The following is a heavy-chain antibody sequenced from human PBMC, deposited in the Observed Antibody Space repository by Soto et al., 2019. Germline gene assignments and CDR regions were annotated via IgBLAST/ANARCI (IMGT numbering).Heavy chain of an antibody. J-gene: IGHJ5*02. D-gene: IGHD3-3*01. CDR3: AHRSGCYDFYLGGEPINWFDP. Sequence: SGPTLVNPTQTLTLTCTFSGFSLSTSGVGVGWIRQPPGKALEWLALIYWNDDKRYSPSLKSRLTITKDTSNNQVVLTMTNMDPVDTATYYCAHRSGCYDFYLGGEPINWFDPWGQGTLVTVS. CDR2: IYWNDDK. CDR1: GFSLSTSGVG. V-gene: IGHV2-5*01.